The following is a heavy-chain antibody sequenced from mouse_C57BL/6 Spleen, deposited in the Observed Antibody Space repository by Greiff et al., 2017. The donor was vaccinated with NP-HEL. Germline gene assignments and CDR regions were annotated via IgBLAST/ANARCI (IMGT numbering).Heavy chain of an antibody. J-gene: IGHJ1*03. CDR1: GYSFTGYY. Sequence: VQLKESGPELVKPGASVKISCKASGYSFTGYYMNWVKQSPEKSLEWIGEINPSTGGTTYNQKFKAKATLTVDKSSSTAYMQLKSLTSEDSAVYYCARAGDWYFDVWGTGTTVTVSS. CDR3: ARAGDWYFDV. V-gene: IGHV1-42*01. CDR2: INPSTGGT.